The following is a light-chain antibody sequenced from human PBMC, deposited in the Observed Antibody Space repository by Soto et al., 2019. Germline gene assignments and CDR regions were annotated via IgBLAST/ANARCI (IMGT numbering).Light chain of an antibody. Sequence: PGERVTPSCRASQSVSSSYLTWYQQKPGQAPRLLIYGASTRATSIPARFSGSGSGTDFTLTISSLQPEDFAVYYCQQYGDSPTFGGGTKVDIK. J-gene: IGKJ4*01. CDR2: GAS. CDR1: QSVSSSY. V-gene: IGKV3-20*01. CDR3: QQYGDSPT.